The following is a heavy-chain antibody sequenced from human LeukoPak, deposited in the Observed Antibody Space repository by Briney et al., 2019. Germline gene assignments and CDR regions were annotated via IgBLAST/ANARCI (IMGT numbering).Heavy chain of an antibody. CDR3: ARGVYEEDVNY. CDR1: GFTFSNYW. V-gene: IGHV3-74*01. Sequence: GGTLRLSCAASGFTFSNYWMHWVRHAPAKGLVWVSRLSSDGRDPIYADSVQGRFTISRDNAKNTLYMQMNSLRADDTAVYYCARGVYEEDVNYWGQGTLVTVSS. J-gene: IGHJ4*02. D-gene: IGHD6-13*01. CDR2: LSSDGRDP.